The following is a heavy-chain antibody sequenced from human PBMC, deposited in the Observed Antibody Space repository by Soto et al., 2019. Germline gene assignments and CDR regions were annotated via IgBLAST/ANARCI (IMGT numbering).Heavy chain of an antibody. CDR1: GFTFSSYG. J-gene: IGHJ4*02. CDR3: ARVIEQQLVSGFDY. D-gene: IGHD6-13*01. CDR2: IWYDGSNK. V-gene: IGHV3-33*01. Sequence: SLRLSCAASGFTFSSYGMHWVRQAPGKGLEWVAVIWYDGSNKYYADSVKGRFTISRDNSKNTLYLQMNSLRAEDTAVYYCARVIEQQLVSGFDYWGQGTLVTVSS.